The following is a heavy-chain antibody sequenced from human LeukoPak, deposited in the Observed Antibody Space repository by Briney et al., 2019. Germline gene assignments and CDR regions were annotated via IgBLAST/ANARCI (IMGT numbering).Heavy chain of an antibody. CDR3: GRVYSSTGYGAFLDY. D-gene: IGHD6-13*01. V-gene: IGHV3-72*01. CDR1: GFTFSDHY. J-gene: IGHJ4*02. CDR2: TRNKANSYTT. Sequence: GGSLRLSCAASGFTFSDHYMDRVRQTPGKGLEWVGRTRNKANSYTTKYAASVKGTFTISRDDSKNSLYLQMHSLKTEDTAVYYCGRVYSSTGYGAFLDYWGQGTLVTVSS.